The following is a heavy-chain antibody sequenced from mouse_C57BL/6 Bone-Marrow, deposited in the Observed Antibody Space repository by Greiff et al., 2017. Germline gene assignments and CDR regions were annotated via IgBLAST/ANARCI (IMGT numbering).Heavy chain of an antibody. V-gene: IGHV1-22*01. CDR3: ARREVLWPLFAY. CDR1: GYTFTDYN. CDR2: INPNNGGT. Sequence: VQLQQSGPELVKPGASVKMSCKASGYTFTDYNMHWVKQSHGKSLEWIGYINPNNGGTSYNQKFKGKATLTVNKSSSTAYMELRSLTSEDSAVYYCARREVLWPLFAYWGQGTLVTVSA. J-gene: IGHJ3*01. D-gene: IGHD2-14*01.